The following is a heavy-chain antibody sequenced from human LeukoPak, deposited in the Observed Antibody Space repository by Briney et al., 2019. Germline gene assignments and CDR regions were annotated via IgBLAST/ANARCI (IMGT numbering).Heavy chain of an antibody. J-gene: IGHJ6*02. V-gene: IGHV4-59*01. D-gene: IGHD1-26*01. Sequence: PSETPSLTCSVSDGSINSYYWNWIRRPPGKGLEWIGYIYYNGNTNYSPSLKSRVTMSVDTSKNLFSLKVSSVTAADTAVYYCARGRSNYYGMDVWGRGTTVTVSS. CDR3: ARGRSNYYGMDV. CDR2: IYYNGNT. CDR1: DGSINSYY.